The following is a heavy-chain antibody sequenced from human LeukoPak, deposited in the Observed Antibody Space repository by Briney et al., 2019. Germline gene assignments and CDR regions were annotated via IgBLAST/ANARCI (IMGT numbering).Heavy chain of an antibody. CDR3: SRGSYNSWS. CDR2: IYTSGVT. J-gene: IGHJ5*02. D-gene: IGHD3-10*01. V-gene: IGHV4-4*07. CDR1: GASMSSSY. Sequence: SETLSLTCTVSGASMSSSYWSRIRQPAGKGLEWIGRIYTSGVTSYNPSLKSRVIMSIDASKNQFSLYLSSVIAADTAVYYCSRGSYNSWSWGQGTLVTVSS.